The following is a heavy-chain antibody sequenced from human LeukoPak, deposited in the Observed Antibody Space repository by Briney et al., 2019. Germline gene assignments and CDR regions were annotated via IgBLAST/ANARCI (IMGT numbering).Heavy chain of an antibody. CDR2: FSTSGRTT. CDR3: ASGPHYYYVDV. CDR1: GFTFSDGY. Sequence: GGSLRLSCAASGFTFSDGYMSWIRQAPGKGLEWVSYFSTSGRTTHYADSVKGRFTMSRDNAKNSLYLQMNSLRAEDTAVYYCASGPHYYYVDVWGKGTTVTVPS. V-gene: IGHV3-11*04. J-gene: IGHJ6*03.